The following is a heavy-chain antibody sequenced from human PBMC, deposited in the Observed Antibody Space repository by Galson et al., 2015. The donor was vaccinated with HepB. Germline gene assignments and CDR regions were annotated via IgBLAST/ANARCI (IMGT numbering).Heavy chain of an antibody. CDR3: ARPEYGGNFNSFDP. J-gene: IGHJ5*02. CDR2: IKEDGSEK. V-gene: IGHV3-7*01. CDR1: GFTFSDYW. D-gene: IGHD4-23*01. Sequence: SLRLSCAASGFTFSDYWMTWVRQAPGKGLEWVANIKEDGSEKYYVDSVKGRFTISRDNAKNSLYLQMNSLRAEDTAVYYCARPEYGGNFNSFDPWGQGTLVTVSS.